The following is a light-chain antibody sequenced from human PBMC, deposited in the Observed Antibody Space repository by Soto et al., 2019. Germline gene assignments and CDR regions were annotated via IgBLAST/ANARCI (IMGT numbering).Light chain of an antibody. V-gene: IGKV3-20*01. CDR1: QTVNSDY. Sequence: IVLTQSPGTLSLSPGETATLSCRASQTVNSDYLAWFQQRPGQAPRLLIFATSRRATDIPDRFSGSGSGTDFTLAIRRLEHEDFAVYYCHQFGYSPRTFGQGTKVDIK. CDR2: ATS. J-gene: IGKJ1*01. CDR3: HQFGYSPRT.